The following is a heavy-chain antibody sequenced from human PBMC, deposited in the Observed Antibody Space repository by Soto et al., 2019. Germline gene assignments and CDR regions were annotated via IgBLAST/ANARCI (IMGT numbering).Heavy chain of an antibody. CDR3: AKCTVDTIGTRGWCNWLDP. J-gene: IGHJ5*02. CDR2: IRGTNGNT. D-gene: IGHD5-12*01. V-gene: IGHV3-23*01. Sequence: EVQLLESGGGLVQPGGSLRLSCAASGFTFSSSAMSWVRQAPGKGLEWVSAIRGTNGNTHYAESVKGRLTISRDNSKNTLYLQMNFLRAEDTAVYYCAKCTVDTIGTRGWCNWLDPWGQGTLVIVSS. CDR1: GFTFSSSA.